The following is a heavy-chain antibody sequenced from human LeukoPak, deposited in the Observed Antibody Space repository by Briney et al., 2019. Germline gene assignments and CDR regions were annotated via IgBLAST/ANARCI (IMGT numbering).Heavy chain of an antibody. CDR1: GFTFSDYA. Sequence: GGSLRLSCAASGFTFSDYAMSWVRQAPGKGLEWVSSIGGTGDDTFYADSVKGRFTISRDNSKNTLYLHLSSLRAEDTAVCYCAKDGVSYNRRWDWFDPWGQGTLLTVSS. D-gene: IGHD3-10*01. V-gene: IGHV3-23*01. J-gene: IGHJ5*02. CDR2: IGGTGDDT. CDR3: AKDGVSYNRRWDWFDP.